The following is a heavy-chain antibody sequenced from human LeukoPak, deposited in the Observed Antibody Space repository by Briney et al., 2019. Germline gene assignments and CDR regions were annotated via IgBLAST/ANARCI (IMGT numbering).Heavy chain of an antibody. J-gene: IGHJ4*02. CDR1: GGSISGYY. CDR3: ASTPNYDFWSGYQASYYFDY. Sequence: SETLSLTCTVSGGSISGYYWSWIRQPPGKGLEWIGYIYYSGTTNYNPSLKSRVTMSVDTSKSQFSLKLSSVTAADTAVYYCASTPNYDFWSGYQASYYFDYWGRGTLVTVSS. CDR2: IYYSGTT. D-gene: IGHD3-3*01. V-gene: IGHV4-59*12.